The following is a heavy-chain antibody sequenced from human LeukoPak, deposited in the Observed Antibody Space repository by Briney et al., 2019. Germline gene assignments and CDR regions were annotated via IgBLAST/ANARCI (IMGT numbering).Heavy chain of an antibody. CDR2: VSSSGDRT. CDR1: GFTFSTYA. D-gene: IGHD3-22*01. Sequence: GGSLRLSCAASGFTFSTYAMSWVRQAPGKGLEWVSSVSSSGDRTFYADSVKDRFTISRDNSENTLYLQMSRLRAEDTAVYYCAKDRPNYHESNGHYYRPNGDYWGQGTLVTVSS. CDR3: AKDRPNYHESNGHYYRPNGDY. J-gene: IGHJ4*02. V-gene: IGHV3-23*01.